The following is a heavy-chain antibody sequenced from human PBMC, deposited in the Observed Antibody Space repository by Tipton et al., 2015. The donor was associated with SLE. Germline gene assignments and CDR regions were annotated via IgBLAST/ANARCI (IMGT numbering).Heavy chain of an antibody. CDR1: GESITAGGYY. CDR3: ARDYSGSYYYYYYMDV. V-gene: IGHV4-31*02. D-gene: IGHD1-26*01. J-gene: IGHJ6*03. Sequence: LRLSCTVSGESITAGGYYWTWIRHLPGKGLEWIGYIYYTGSTHYNPSLKSRGSISMDTSKNQFSLILSSVTAADTAVYYCARDYSGSYYYYYYMDVWGKGTTVTVSS. CDR2: IYYTGST.